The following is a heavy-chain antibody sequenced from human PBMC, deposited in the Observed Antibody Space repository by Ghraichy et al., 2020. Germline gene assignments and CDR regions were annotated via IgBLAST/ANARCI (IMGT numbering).Heavy chain of an antibody. CDR2: IKQDGAEK. D-gene: IGHD4-11*01. CDR3: ARRRYSSDY. Sequence: GGSLRLSCAASGFSFVDSWMTWVRQAPGKGLEWVANIKQDGAEKNYLGSVEGRFTISRDNAKNSLYLEMNSLRTDDAAVYYCARRRYSSDYWGHGTVVTVSS. J-gene: IGHJ4*01. CDR1: GFSFVDSW. V-gene: IGHV3-7*03.